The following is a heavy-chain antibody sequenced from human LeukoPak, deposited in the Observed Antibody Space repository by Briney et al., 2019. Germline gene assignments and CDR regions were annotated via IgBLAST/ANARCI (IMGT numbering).Heavy chain of an antibody. CDR2: ISGRGGST. V-gene: IGHV3-23*01. Sequence: GGSLRLSCAASGFTFSSYAMSWVRQAPGKGLEWVSAISGRGGSTYYADSVKGRFTISRDNSKNTLYLQMNSLRAEDTAVYYCAKDLDYYGSGSSWDWGQGTLVTVSS. J-gene: IGHJ4*02. CDR1: GFTFSSYA. CDR3: AKDLDYYGSGSSWD. D-gene: IGHD3-10*01.